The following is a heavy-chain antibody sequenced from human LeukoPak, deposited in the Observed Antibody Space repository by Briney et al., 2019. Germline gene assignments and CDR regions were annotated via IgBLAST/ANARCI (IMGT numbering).Heavy chain of an antibody. V-gene: IGHV3-20*04. Sequence: GGSLRLSCAASGFTFDDYGMSWVRQAPGTGLEWVSGINWNGGSTGYADSVKGRFTISRDNAKNSLYLQMNSLRAEDTALYYCARRVRYDSSGYFFDYWGQGTLVTVSS. D-gene: IGHD3-22*01. CDR2: INWNGGST. J-gene: IGHJ4*02. CDR1: GFTFDDYG. CDR3: ARRVRYDSSGYFFDY.